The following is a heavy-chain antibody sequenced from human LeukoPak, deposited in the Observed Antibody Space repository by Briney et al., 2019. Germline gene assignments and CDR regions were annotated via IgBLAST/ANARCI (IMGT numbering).Heavy chain of an antibody. J-gene: IGHJ5*01. V-gene: IGHV1-69*05. Sequence: ASVKVSCKASGGTFSSYAISWVRQAPGQGLEWMGGIIPIFGTANYAQKFQGRVTITRDMSTSTVYMEMSSLRSDDTALYYCASEIPSGGWYYSWGQGTLVTVSS. D-gene: IGHD4-23*01. CDR2: IIPIFGTA. CDR3: ASEIPSGGWYYS. CDR1: GGTFSSYA.